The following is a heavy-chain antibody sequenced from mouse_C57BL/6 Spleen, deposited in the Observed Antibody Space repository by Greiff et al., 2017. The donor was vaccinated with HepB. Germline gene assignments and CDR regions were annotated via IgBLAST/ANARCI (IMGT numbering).Heavy chain of an antibody. J-gene: IGHJ4*01. CDR2: IDPSDSYT. CDR1: GYTFTSYW. V-gene: IGHV1-59*01. D-gene: IGHD1-1*01. CDR3: ATLFITTVVGAMDY. Sequence: QVQLQQPGAELVRPGTSVKLSCKASGYTFTSYWMHWVKQRPGQGLEWIGVIDPSDSYTNYNQKFKGKATLTVDTSSSTAYMQLSSLTSEDSAVYYCATLFITTVVGAMDYWGQGTSVTVSS.